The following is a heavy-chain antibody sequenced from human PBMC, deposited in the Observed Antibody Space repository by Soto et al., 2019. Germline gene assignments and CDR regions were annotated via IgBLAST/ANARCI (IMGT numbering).Heavy chain of an antibody. V-gene: IGHV1-69*01. J-gene: IGHJ4*02. D-gene: IGHD6-13*01. CDR2: IIPIFGTA. Sequence: QVQLVQSGAEVKKPGSSVKVSCKASGGTFSSYAISWVRQDPGQGLEWMGGIIPIFGTANYAQKFQGRVTITADESTSTAYMELSSLRSEDTAVYYCARVGYAGYSSSGGDDYWGQGTLVTVSS. CDR1: GGTFSSYA. CDR3: ARVGYAGYSSSGGDDY.